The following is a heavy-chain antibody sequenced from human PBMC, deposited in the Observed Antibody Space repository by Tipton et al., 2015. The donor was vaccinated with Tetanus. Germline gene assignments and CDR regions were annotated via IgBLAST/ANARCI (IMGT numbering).Heavy chain of an antibody. CDR2: IYHSGTT. CDR3: ARVDSANDRIDR. J-gene: IGHJ5*02. V-gene: IGHV4-30-4*01. D-gene: IGHD5-12*01. Sequence: TLSLTCTVSGGSISSGDYYWSWIRQPPGEGLEWIGYIYHSGTTYYNPSLKSRVTISVDTSKNQFSLNLTSVTAADTALFYCARVDSANDRIDRWGQGTLVTVSS. CDR1: GGSISSGDYY.